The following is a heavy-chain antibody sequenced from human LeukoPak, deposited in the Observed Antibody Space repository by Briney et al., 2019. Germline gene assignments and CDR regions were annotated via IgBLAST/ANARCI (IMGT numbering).Heavy chain of an antibody. V-gene: IGHV3-48*01. CDR2: ISSSSSTI. D-gene: IGHD3-3*01. J-gene: IGHJ5*02. CDR1: GFFFNSYS. Sequence: GGSLILSCAAAGFFFNSYSMNWVRHARGKGLGWGSYISSSSSTIYYADSVNGLFIISRNNANISLYLQMNSLRAEDTAVYYCARDRYRDDNFWSGYYSNYFDPWGQGTLVTVSS. CDR3: ARDRYRDDNFWSGYYSNYFDP.